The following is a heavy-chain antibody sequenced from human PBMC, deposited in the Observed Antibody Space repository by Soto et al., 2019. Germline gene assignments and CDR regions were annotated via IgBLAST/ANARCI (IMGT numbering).Heavy chain of an antibody. CDR1: GFTFSSYA. CDR2: ISSNGGST. D-gene: IGHD5-12*01. V-gene: IGHV3-64*01. J-gene: IGHJ4*02. CDR3: ASLFVGGYGDFDY. Sequence: PGGSLSLSCAASGFTFSSYAMHWVRQAPGKGLEYVSAISSNGGSTYYANSVKGRFTISRDNSKNTLYLQMGSLRAEDMAVYYCASLFVGGYGDFDYWGQGTLVTVSS.